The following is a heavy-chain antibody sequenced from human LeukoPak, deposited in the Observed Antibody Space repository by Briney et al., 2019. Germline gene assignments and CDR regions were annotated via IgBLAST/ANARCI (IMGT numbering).Heavy chain of an antibody. J-gene: IGHJ4*02. D-gene: IGHD3-22*01. CDR2: IFRTGSA. V-gene: IGHV4-38-2*01. Sequence: PSETLPLTCSVSGFSISSGYHWGWIRQSPGKGLAWIGTIFRTGSAYYNASLKRRATIAVDTSTNQFSLKLGSVTAADTAVYYCARLTYSYDSASSGYYYFDNWGQGALVSVSS. CDR3: ARLTYSYDSASSGYYYFDN. CDR1: GFSISSGYH.